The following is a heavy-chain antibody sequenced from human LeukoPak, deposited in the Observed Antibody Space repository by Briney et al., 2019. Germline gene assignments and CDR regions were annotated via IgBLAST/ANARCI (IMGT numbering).Heavy chain of an antibody. V-gene: IGHV3-23*01. Sequence: GGSLRLSCAASGFTFSGYAMSWVRQAPGKGLEWVSTISGSGGSTYYADSVKGRFTISRDNSRYTVYLQMSSLRAEDTATYYCAKRIGSCNSISCLYFDHWGQGALVTVSS. J-gene: IGHJ4*02. CDR1: GFTFSGYA. CDR3: AKRIGSCNSISCLYFDH. CDR2: ISGSGGST. D-gene: IGHD2-2*01.